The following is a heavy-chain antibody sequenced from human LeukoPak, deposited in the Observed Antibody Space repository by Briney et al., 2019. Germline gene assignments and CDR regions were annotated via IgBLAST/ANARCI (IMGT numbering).Heavy chain of an antibody. CDR2: IYHSGRT. CDR1: GYSISSGYY. D-gene: IGHD3-22*01. V-gene: IGHV4-38-2*02. J-gene: IGHJ4*02. CDR3: TGKYYYDSSGYYYADY. Sequence: SETLSLTCTVSGYSISSGYYWGWIRQSPGKGLEWIGSIYHSGRTYYNPSLKRRLTISLDTSKNQFSLKLSSVTAADTAVYYCTGKYYYDSSGYYYADYWGQGTLVTVSS.